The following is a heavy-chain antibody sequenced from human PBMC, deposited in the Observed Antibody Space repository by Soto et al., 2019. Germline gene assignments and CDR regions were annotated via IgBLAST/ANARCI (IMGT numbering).Heavy chain of an antibody. V-gene: IGHV1-69*12. CDR2: IIPIFGTA. Sequence: QVQLVQSGAEVKKPGSSVKVSCKASGGTFSSYTISWVRQAPGQGLEWMGGIIPIFGTANYAQRFQGRVTITADESTSTAYMELSSLRSEDTAVYYCAGQGESSGSYYYGMDVWGQGTTVIVSS. D-gene: IGHD3-22*01. CDR1: GGTFSSYT. J-gene: IGHJ6*02. CDR3: AGQGESSGSYYYGMDV.